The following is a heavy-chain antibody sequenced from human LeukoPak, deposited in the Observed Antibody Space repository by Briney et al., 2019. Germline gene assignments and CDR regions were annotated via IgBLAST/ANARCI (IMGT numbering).Heavy chain of an antibody. D-gene: IGHD5-18*01. CDR3: AKGGGYSYGYYYFDY. V-gene: IGHV3-23*01. Sequence: GGSLRLSCAASGFTFSSYAMSWVRQAPGKGLEWVSGISGSGGSTNYADSVKGRFTISRDNSKNTLYLQMNSLRAEDTAVYYCAKGGGYSYGYYYFDYWGQGTLVTVSS. CDR2: ISGSGGST. CDR1: GFTFSSYA. J-gene: IGHJ4*02.